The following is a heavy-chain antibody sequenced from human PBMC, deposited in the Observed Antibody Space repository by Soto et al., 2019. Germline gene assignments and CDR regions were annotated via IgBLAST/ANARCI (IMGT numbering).Heavy chain of an antibody. CDR1: GFTVSNNY. CDR2: IYSAGNT. D-gene: IGHD4-17*01. Sequence: GSLRLSCAASGFTVSNNYMSWVRQAPGKGLEGVSVIYSAGNTFYSDSVKGRFTISRDNSKNTLYLQMSSLRAEDTAVYYCATSPGRNYWGQGALVTVYS. V-gene: IGHV3-53*01. J-gene: IGHJ4*02. CDR3: ATSPGRNY.